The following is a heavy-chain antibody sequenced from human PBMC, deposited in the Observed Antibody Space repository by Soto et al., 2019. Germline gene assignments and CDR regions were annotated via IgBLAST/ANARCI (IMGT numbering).Heavy chain of an antibody. Sequence: GGSLRLSCAASGFTFSSYAMSWVRQAPGKGLEWVSAISGSGGSTYYADSVKGRFTISRDNSKNTLDLQMNSLRAEDTAVYYCAKDMYYDYVWGSYKAFDIWGQGTMVTVSS. CDR2: ISGSGGST. CDR3: AKDMYYDYVWGSYKAFDI. V-gene: IGHV3-23*01. CDR1: GFTFSSYA. D-gene: IGHD3-16*01. J-gene: IGHJ3*02.